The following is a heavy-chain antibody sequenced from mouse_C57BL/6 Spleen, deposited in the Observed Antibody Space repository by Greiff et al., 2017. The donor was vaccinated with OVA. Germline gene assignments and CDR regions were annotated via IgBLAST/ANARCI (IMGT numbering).Heavy chain of an antibody. Sequence: QVQLQQPGAELVKPGASVKLSCKASGYTFTSYWMQWVKQRPGQGLEWIGEIDPSDSYTNYNQKFKGKATLTVDTSSSTAYMQLSSLTSEDSAVYYCAREAYGYDRRGDYWGQGTTLTVSS. V-gene: IGHV1-50*01. CDR1: GYTFTSYW. CDR2: IDPSDSYT. J-gene: IGHJ2*01. CDR3: AREAYGYDRRGDY. D-gene: IGHD2-2*01.